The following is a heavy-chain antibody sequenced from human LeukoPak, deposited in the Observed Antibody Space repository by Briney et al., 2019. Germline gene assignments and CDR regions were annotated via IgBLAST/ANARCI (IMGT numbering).Heavy chain of an antibody. J-gene: IGHJ4*02. Sequence: ASVKVSCKASGYTFTGYALHWVRQAPGQRLEWMGWINGGSGNTKYSQNFQGRVTITRDTSASTAYMELSSLRSEDTAVYYCGRDWGYQLIAYWGQGTLVTVSS. CDR3: GRDWGYQLIAY. D-gene: IGHD2-2*01. CDR1: GYTFTGYA. V-gene: IGHV1-3*01. CDR2: INGGSGNT.